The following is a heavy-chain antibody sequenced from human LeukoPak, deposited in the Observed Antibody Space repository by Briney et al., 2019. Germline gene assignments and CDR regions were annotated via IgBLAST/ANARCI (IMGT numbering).Heavy chain of an antibody. D-gene: IGHD3-22*01. CDR1: GFTFSSYW. CDR3: ARDYYYDSSGYYSFDAFDI. J-gene: IGHJ3*02. Sequence: GGSLRHSCAASGFTFSSYWMSWVRQAPGKGLEWVANIKQDGSEKYYVDSVKGRFTISRDNAKNSLYLQMNSLRAEDTAVYYCARDYYYDSSGYYSFDAFDIWGQGTMVTVSS. V-gene: IGHV3-7*04. CDR2: IKQDGSEK.